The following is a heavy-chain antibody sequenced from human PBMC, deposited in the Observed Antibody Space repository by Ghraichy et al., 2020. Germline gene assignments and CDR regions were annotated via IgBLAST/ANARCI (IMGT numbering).Heavy chain of an antibody. CDR2: ISGSGGST. D-gene: IGHD2-15*01. CDR1: GFTFSSYA. CDR3: AKSQSIFCSGGSCYGIY. Sequence: GSLRLSCAASGFTFSSYAMSWVRQAPGKGLEWVSAISGSGGSTYYADSVKGRFTISRDNSKNTLYLQMNSLRAEDTAVYYCAKSQSIFCSGGSCYGIYWGQGTLVTVSS. J-gene: IGHJ4*02. V-gene: IGHV3-23*01.